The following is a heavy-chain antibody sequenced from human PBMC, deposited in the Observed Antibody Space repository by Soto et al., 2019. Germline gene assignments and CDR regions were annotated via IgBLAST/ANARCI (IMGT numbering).Heavy chain of an antibody. CDR1: GFTFSSYS. J-gene: IGHJ4*02. CDR2: ISSSSSYI. V-gene: IGHV3-21*01. Sequence: VGSLRLSCAASGFTFSSYSMNWVRQAPGKGLEWVSSISSSSSYIYYADSVKGRFTISRDNAKNSLYLQMNSLRAEDTAVYYCARAPPGEYYYDSSGHMYYFDYWGQGTLVTVSS. CDR3: ARAPPGEYYYDSSGHMYYFDY. D-gene: IGHD3-22*01.